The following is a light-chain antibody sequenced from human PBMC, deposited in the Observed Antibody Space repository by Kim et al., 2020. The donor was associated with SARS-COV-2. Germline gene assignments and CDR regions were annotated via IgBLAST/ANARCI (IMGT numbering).Light chain of an antibody. Sequence: LSPGESATPSCRASQTVTSNYLAWYQQKPGQAPRLLIYGASSRATGISDRFSGSGSGTDFTLTISRLEPEDVAVYYCQQYGSSPSTFGQGTKVDIK. V-gene: IGKV3-20*01. CDR3: QQYGSSPST. CDR2: GAS. J-gene: IGKJ1*01. CDR1: QTVTSNY.